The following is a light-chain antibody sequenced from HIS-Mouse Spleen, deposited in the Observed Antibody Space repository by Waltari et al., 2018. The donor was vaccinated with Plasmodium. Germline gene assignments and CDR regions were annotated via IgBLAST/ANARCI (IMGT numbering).Light chain of an antibody. V-gene: IGKV3-20*01. J-gene: IGKJ4*01. CDR1: QSVSSSY. CDR2: GAS. Sequence: PGERATLSCRASQSVSSSYLAWYQQKPGQAPRLLIYGASSRATGIPDRFSGSGSGTDFTLTISRLEPEDFAVYYCQQYGSSPQITFGGGTKVEIK. CDR3: QQYGSSPQIT.